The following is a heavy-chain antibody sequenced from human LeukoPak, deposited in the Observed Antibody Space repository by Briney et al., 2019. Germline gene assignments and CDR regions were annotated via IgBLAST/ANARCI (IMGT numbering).Heavy chain of an antibody. V-gene: IGHV3-21*01. CDR2: ISSSSSYI. D-gene: IGHD3-16*02. CDR1: GFTFSSYS. J-gene: IGHJ3*02. CDR3: AREGGFGYDDAFDT. Sequence: GGSLRLSRAASGFTFSSYSMNWVRQAPGKGLEWVSSISSSSSYIYYADSVKGRFTISRDNAKNSLYLQMNSLRAEDTAVYYCAREGGFGYDDAFDTWGHGTTVTVSS.